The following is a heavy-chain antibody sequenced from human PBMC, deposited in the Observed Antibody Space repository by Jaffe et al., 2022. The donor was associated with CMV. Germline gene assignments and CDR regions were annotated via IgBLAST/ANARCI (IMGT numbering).Heavy chain of an antibody. V-gene: IGHV3-30*18. J-gene: IGHJ6*02. CDR3: AKLQFPPIYYYYGMDV. Sequence: QVQLVESGGGVVQPGRSLRLSCAASGFTFSSYGMHWVRQAPGKGLEWVAVISYDGSNKYYADSVKGRFTISRDNSKNTLYLQMNSLRAEDTAVYYCAKLQFPPIYYYYGMDVWGQGTTVTVSS. CDR2: ISYDGSNK. D-gene: IGHD4-4*01. CDR1: GFTFSSYG.